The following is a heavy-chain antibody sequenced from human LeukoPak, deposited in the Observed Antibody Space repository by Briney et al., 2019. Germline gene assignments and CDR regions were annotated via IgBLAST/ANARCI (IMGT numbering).Heavy chain of an antibody. CDR1: GFTLSYYN. J-gene: IGHJ6*03. CDR2: ISSSTSTI. CDR3: ARSTMTESYYYMDV. V-gene: IGHV3-48*01. D-gene: IGHD1-1*01. Sequence: PGGSLRLSCAASGFTLSYYNMNRVRQAPGRGLEWVSYISSSTSTIHYVDSVKGRFTISRDNAKNSVYLQMNSLRADDTAVYYCARSTMTESYYYMDVWGKGTTVTVSS.